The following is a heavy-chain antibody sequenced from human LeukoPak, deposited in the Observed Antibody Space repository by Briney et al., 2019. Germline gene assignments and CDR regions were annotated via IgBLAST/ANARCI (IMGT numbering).Heavy chain of an antibody. CDR2: MNPNSGST. Sequence: WASVKVCCETAGYTFTSYEINWVRQAPGQGREWMGWMNPNSGSTGYARKFQDRVTMTRNTFTRTAYMELSSLRSEDTAVYYCARGYGSGSYYNDPEGYWGQGTLVTVSS. D-gene: IGHD3-10*01. CDR3: ARGYGSGSYYNDPEGY. J-gene: IGHJ4*02. V-gene: IGHV1-8*01. CDR1: GYTFTSYE.